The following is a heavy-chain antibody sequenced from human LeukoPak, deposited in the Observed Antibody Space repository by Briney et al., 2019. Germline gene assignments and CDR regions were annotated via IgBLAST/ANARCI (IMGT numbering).Heavy chain of an antibody. Sequence: GGSLRLSCAASGVTFSSYGMHWVRQAPGKGLEWVAVISYDGSNKYYADSVKGRFTISRDNSKNTLYLQMNSLRAEDTAVYYCAKDTSGSYGYWGQGTLVTVSS. V-gene: IGHV3-30*18. D-gene: IGHD1-26*01. CDR1: GVTFSSYG. CDR3: AKDTSGSYGY. J-gene: IGHJ4*02. CDR2: ISYDGSNK.